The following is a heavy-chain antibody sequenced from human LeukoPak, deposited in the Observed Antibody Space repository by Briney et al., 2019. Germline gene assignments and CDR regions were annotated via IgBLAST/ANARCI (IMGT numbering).Heavy chain of an antibody. V-gene: IGHV3-23*01. CDR2: ISGSGGST. D-gene: IGHD3-3*01. CDR3: AKGSYDFWSGYYPFDY. Sequence: GGSLRLSCAASGFSFSSHSMSWVRQSPGKGLEWVSAISGSGGSTYYADSVKGRFTISRDNSKNTLYLQMNSLRAEDTAVYYCAKGSYDFWSGYYPFDYWGQGTLVTVSS. J-gene: IGHJ4*02. CDR1: GFSFSSHS.